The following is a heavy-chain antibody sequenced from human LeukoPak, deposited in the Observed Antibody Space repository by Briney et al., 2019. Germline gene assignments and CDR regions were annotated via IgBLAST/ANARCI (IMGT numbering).Heavy chain of an antibody. D-gene: IGHD2-2*02. J-gene: IGHJ6*03. Sequence: GGSLRLSCAASGFTFDDYGMSWVRQAPGKGLEWVSAISGSGGSTYYADSVKGRFTISRDNSKNTLYLQMNSLRAEDTAVYYCAKVPYIPLGYMDVWGKGTTVTISS. CDR3: AKVPYIPLGYMDV. CDR1: GFTFDDYG. V-gene: IGHV3-23*01. CDR2: ISGSGGST.